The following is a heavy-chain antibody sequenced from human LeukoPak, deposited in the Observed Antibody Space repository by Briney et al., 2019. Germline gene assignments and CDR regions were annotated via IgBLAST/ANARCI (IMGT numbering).Heavy chain of an antibody. Sequence: PSETLSLTCTVSGGSISSGGYYWSWIRQPPGKGLEWIGYIYHSGSTYYNPSLKSRVTISVDRSKNQFSLKLSSVTAADTAVYYCARGGRGSYSSFDYWGQGTLVTVSS. CDR1: GGSISSGGYY. J-gene: IGHJ4*02. V-gene: IGHV4-30-2*01. CDR3: ARGGRGSYSSFDY. D-gene: IGHD1-26*01. CDR2: IYHSGST.